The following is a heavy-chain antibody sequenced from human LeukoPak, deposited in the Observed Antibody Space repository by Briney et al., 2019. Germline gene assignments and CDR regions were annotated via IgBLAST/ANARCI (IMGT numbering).Heavy chain of an antibody. CDR1: GYTFTGYY. J-gene: IGHJ4*02. CDR3: ARGSLAGRTTIQL. D-gene: IGHD4-17*01. CDR2: INPNSGGT. Sequence: ASVKVSCKASGYTFTGYYMHWVRQAPGQGLEWMGWINPNSGGTNYAQKCQGRVTMTRDTSISTAYMELSRLRSDDTAVYYCARGSLAGRTTIQLWGQGTLVTVSS. V-gene: IGHV1-2*02.